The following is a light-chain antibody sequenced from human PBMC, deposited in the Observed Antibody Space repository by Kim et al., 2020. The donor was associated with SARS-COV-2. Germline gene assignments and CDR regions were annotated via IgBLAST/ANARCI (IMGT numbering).Light chain of an antibody. CDR3: QQYGTSPPWT. CDR2: GAS. V-gene: IGKV3-20*01. CDR1: QSVSNNY. J-gene: IGKJ1*01. Sequence: PGQRATLSCTASQSVSNNYLALYQQKPGPAPRLLIYGASRSATGIPDRFSGSGSGTDFTLTISRLEPEDFALYYCQQYGTSPPWTFGQGTKVDIK.